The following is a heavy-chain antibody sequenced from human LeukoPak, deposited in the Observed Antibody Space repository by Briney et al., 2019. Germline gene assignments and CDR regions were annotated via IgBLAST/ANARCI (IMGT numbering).Heavy chain of an antibody. V-gene: IGHV4-59*01. D-gene: IGHD4-23*01. J-gene: IGHJ4*02. Sequence: PSETLSLTCTVSGGSISIYHWSWIRQPPGEGLEWIAYFYASGSTNYNPSLKSRVTISVDASKNQFSLKLSSVTAADTAVYYCARDPNYGGNLYYFDYWGQGTLVTVSS. CDR3: ARDPNYGGNLYYFDY. CDR1: GGSISIYH. CDR2: FYASGST.